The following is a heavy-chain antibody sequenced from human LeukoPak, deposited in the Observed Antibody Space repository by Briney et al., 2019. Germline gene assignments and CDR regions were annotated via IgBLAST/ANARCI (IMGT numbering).Heavy chain of an antibody. CDR2: ITSNGGSS. J-gene: IGHJ4*02. V-gene: IGHV3-64*01. CDR3: ASQYCSGGSCHSSDY. CDR1: GFTFSTYG. Sequence: GGSLRLSCAASGFTFSTYGMHWVRQAPGKGLEYVSAITSNGGSSYYANSVKGRFTISRDNSKNTLYLQMGSLRAEDTAVYYCASQYCSGGSCHSSDYWGQGTLVSVSS. D-gene: IGHD2-15*01.